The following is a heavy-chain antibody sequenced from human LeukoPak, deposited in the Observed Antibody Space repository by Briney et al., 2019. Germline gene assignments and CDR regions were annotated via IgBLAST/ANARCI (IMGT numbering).Heavy chain of an antibody. D-gene: IGHD3-10*02. CDR2: ISGSGGST. Sequence: GGSLRLSCAASGFTFSNYAMSWVRQAPGKGLEWVSAISGSGGSTYYADSVKGRFTISRDNSKNSLYLQMNSLRAEDTAVYYCAELGITMIGGVWGKGTTVTISS. CDR1: GFTFSNYA. J-gene: IGHJ6*04. CDR3: AELGITMIGGV. V-gene: IGHV3-23*01.